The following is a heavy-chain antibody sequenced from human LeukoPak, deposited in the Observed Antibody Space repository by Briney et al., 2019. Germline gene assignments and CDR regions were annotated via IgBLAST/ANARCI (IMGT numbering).Heavy chain of an antibody. CDR3: ARLSTNTRVGGYDPQWYFDL. Sequence: GASVKVFCKASGYTFINYGFSRVRPAPGQGPEWMGWISGYNGNTNYLQRFQGRVTMTTDTSTNTVYMELRSLRSDDTAVYYCARLSTNTRVGGYDPQWYFDLWDRGTLVTVSS. V-gene: IGHV1-18*04. CDR2: ISGYNGNT. J-gene: IGHJ2*01. D-gene: IGHD5-12*01. CDR1: GYTFINYG.